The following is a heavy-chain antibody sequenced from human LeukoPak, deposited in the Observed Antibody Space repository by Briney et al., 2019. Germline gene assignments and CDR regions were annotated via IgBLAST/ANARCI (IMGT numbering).Heavy chain of an antibody. D-gene: IGHD6-13*01. J-gene: IGHJ3*02. V-gene: IGHV3-48*03. CDR2: ISTSGSTI. CDR3: ARMTGVWVDSWYTGPCDT. CDR1: GFIFRSYE. Sequence: PGGSLRLSCAASGFIFRSYEMNWVRQAPGKGLEWASYISTSGSTIYYADSVRGRFTISRDNAKNSLSLQMNSLRAEDTAIYYCARMTGVWVDSWYTGPCDTWGQGTMVAVSS.